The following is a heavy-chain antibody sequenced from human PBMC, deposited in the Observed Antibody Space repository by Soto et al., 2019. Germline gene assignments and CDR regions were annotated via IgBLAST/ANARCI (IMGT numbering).Heavy chain of an antibody. Sequence: GGSLRLSCAASGFTFSSYAMHWVRQAPGRGLEWAAVISYDGSNKYYADSVKGRFTISRDNSKNTLYLQMNSLRTEDTAVYYCARGGLYYDFWTHDYWGQGTLVTVSS. CDR2: ISYDGSNK. D-gene: IGHD3-3*01. V-gene: IGHV3-30-3*01. CDR3: ARGGLYYDFWTHDY. CDR1: GFTFSSYA. J-gene: IGHJ4*02.